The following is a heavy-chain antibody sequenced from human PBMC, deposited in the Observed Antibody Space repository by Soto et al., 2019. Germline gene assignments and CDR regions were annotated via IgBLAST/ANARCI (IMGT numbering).Heavy chain of an antibody. V-gene: IGHV4-31*11. D-gene: IGHD2-8*01. CDR3: ASPPPLTVQTIEAEFFQH. CDR2: IFYTGST. CDR1: GGSISSGGYS. J-gene: IGHJ1*01. Sequence: SETLSLTCAVSGGSISSGGYSWSWIRQPPGKGLECIGYIFYTGSTYYNPTLKSRVTMSVDTSKRQFSLNLSSLTAADTAVYYCASPPPLTVQTIEAEFFQHWGLGTLVTVSS.